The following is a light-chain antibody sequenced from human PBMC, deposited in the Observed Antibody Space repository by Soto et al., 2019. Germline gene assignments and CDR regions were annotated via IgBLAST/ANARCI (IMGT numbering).Light chain of an antibody. CDR2: AAS. CDR1: QSISRY. V-gene: IGKV1-39*01. Sequence: DIQMTQSPSSLSASVGDRVTITCRASQSISRYLNWYQRKAGKAPRLLIYAASNIQSGVPTSFSGSGSGTDVTLTISSLQPEDFATYYCHQSYSTPLTFGRGTRLEIK. J-gene: IGKJ5*01. CDR3: HQSYSTPLT.